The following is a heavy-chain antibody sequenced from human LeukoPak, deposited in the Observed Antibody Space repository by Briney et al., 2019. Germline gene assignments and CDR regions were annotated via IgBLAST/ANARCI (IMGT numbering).Heavy chain of an antibody. D-gene: IGHD2-2*02. CDR2: MDPNSGNT. V-gene: IGHV1-8*01. Sequence: ASVKVSCKASGYTFTSYDINWVRQATGQGLEWMGWMDPNSGNTGYAQKFQGRVTMTRNTSISTAYMELSSLRSEDTAVYYCARGYCSSTSCYTLYYYYYGMDVWGQGTTVTVSS. CDR3: ARGYCSSTSCYTLYYYYYGMDV. J-gene: IGHJ6*02. CDR1: GYTFTSYD.